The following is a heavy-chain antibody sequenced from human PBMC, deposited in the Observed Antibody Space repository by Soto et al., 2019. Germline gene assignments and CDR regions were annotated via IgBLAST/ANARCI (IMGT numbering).Heavy chain of an antibody. CDR1: GYTFTNYA. D-gene: IGHD3-16*01. V-gene: IGHV1-3*04. Sequence: QGQLVQSGAEVKKPGASVKVSCKASGYTFTNYAMHWVRQAPGQRLEWMGWINTGNGNTKYSQKFQDRVTITRDTSASPAYMEVSSLKSEDTAVYYCARDKASLPKNHHYGMDVWGQGTTVTVSS. J-gene: IGHJ6*02. CDR3: ARDKASLPKNHHYGMDV. CDR2: INTGNGNT.